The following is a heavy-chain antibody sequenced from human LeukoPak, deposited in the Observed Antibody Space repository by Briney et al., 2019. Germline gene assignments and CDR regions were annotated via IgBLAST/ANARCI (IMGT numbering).Heavy chain of an antibody. D-gene: IGHD1-26*01. CDR1: GGSISSSSYY. V-gene: IGHV4-39*07. J-gene: IGHJ5*02. CDR3: ARDREYRVVGGRGGSVNNWFDP. CDR2: IYHSGST. Sequence: SETLSLTCTVSGGSISSSSYYWGWIRQPPGKGLEWIGSIYHSGSTYYNPSLKSRVTISVDTSKNQFSLKLSSVTAADTAVYYCARDREYRVVGGRGGSVNNWFDPWGQGTLVTVSS.